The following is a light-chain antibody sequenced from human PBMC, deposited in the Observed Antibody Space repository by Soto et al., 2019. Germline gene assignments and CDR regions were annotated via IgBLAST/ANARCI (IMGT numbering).Light chain of an antibody. J-gene: IGLJ1*01. V-gene: IGLV2-11*01. CDR2: DVS. CDR1: SSDVGGYNY. CDR3: CSYAGGYYV. Sequence: QSVLTQPRSVSGSPGQSVTISCTGTSSDVGGYNYVSWYQQHPGKAPKLMIYDVSKRPSGVPDRFSGSKSGNTASLTISGLQAEDEADYYCCSYAGGYYVFGTGTKVTVL.